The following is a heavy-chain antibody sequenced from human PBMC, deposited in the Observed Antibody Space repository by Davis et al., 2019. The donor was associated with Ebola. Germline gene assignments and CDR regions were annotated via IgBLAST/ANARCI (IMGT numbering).Heavy chain of an antibody. CDR3: AVMPDDY. V-gene: IGHV3-7*01. D-gene: IGHD1-14*01. CDR2: IKQDGSQT. J-gene: IGHJ4*02. Sequence: PGGSLRLSCAASGFTFSSYSMNWVRQAPGKGLEWVANIKQDGSQTNYGDSVKGRFTISRDNAKRSLYLQMNSLRAEDTGVYYCAVMPDDYWGQGTLVTVSS. CDR1: GFTFSSYS.